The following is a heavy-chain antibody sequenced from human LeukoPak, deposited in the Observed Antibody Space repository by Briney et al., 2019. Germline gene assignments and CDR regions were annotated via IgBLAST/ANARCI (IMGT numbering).Heavy chain of an antibody. Sequence: SLKVSCKAYGGTFSSFAVTWVRQVPGQGLEWMGRILPVFGTTHYSQKFQGRVTISAAESMTTVSMELRSLTSEDTAVYYCARKPGGADTLDIWGQGTMVTVSS. CDR2: ILPVFGTT. J-gene: IGHJ3*02. D-gene: IGHD3-16*01. CDR1: GGTFSSFA. V-gene: IGHV1-69*13. CDR3: ARKPGGADTLDI.